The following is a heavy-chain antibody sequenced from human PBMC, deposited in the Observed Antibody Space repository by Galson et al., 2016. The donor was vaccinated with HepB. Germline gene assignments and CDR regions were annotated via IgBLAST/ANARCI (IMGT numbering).Heavy chain of an antibody. D-gene: IGHD4/OR15-4a*01. V-gene: IGHV4-34*01. J-gene: IGHJ4*02. CDR3: ARTDYRI. CDR2: INHSGST. Sequence: SETLSLTCAVSGGSFSDYYWSWIRQPPGKGLEWIGEINHSGSTNYNPPLKSRVTVSVDTSKNQFSLMLTSVTAADTAVYYCARTDYRIWGPGTLVTVSS. CDR1: GGSFSDYY.